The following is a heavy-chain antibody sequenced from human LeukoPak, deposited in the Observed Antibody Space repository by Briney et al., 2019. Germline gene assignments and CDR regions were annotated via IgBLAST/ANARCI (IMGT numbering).Heavy chain of an antibody. CDR2: ISSSGSTI. J-gene: IGHJ6*04. CDR3: AELGITMIGGV. CDR1: GFTFDNYG. Sequence: GGSLRLSCAASGFTFDNYGINWVRQAPGKGLEWVSYISSSGSTIYYADSVKGRFTISRDNAKNSLYLQMNSLRAEDTAVYYCAELGITMIGGVWGKGTTVTISS. V-gene: IGHV3-48*03. D-gene: IGHD3-10*02.